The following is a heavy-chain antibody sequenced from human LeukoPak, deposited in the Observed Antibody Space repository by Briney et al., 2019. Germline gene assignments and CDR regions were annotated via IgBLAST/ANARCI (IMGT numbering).Heavy chain of an antibody. D-gene: IGHD1-14*01. V-gene: IGHV3-53*01. CDR2: LYSDGNT. J-gene: IGHJ4*02. Sequence: GGSLRLSCADSGFTVITNDMTWVRQAPGKGLEWVSVLYSDGNTKYADSVQGRFTISRDNSKNTLYLEMNGLSPDDTAVYYCARGVEPLAANTLAYWGQGTLVTVSS. CDR1: GFTVITND. CDR3: ARGVEPLAANTLAY.